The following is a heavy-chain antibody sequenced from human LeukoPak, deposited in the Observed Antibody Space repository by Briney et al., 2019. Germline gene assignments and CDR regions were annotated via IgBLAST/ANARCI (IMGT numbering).Heavy chain of an antibody. D-gene: IGHD3-3*01. CDR1: GFTFSSYS. CDR3: ASLEEFWSGYYGYGMDV. J-gene: IGHJ6*02. V-gene: IGHV3-21*01. CDR2: ISSSSSYT. Sequence: GGSLRLSCAASGFTFSSYSMNWVRQAPGKGLEWVSSISSSSSYTYYADSVTGRFTISRDTAKNSLYLQMNSLRAEDTAVYYCASLEEFWSGYYGYGMDVWGQGTTVTVSS.